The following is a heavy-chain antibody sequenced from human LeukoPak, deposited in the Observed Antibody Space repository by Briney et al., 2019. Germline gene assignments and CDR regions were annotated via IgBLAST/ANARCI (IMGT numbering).Heavy chain of an antibody. V-gene: IGHV1-69*01. CDR2: IIPIFGTA. Sequence: GASVKVSCKASGGTFSSYAISWVRQAPGQGLEWMGGIIPIFGTANYAQKFQGRVTITADESTSTAYMELSSLRSEDTAVYYCARVVRGSSGYRYYFDHWGQGTLVTVSS. J-gene: IGHJ4*02. CDR3: ARVVRGSSGYRYYFDH. CDR1: GGTFSSYA. D-gene: IGHD3-22*01.